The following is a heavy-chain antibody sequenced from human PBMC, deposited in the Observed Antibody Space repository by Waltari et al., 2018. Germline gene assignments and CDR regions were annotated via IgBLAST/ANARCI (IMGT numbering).Heavy chain of an antibody. CDR1: GYSISSGYY. V-gene: IGHV4-38-2*01. D-gene: IGHD1-1*01. CDR3: ARPYPPVR. J-gene: IGHJ4*02. CDR2: INHSGST. Sequence: QVQLQESGPGLVKPSETLSLTCAVSGYSISSGYYWSWIRQPPGKGLEWIGEINHSGSTNYNPSLKSRVTISVDTSKNQFSLKLSSVTAADTAVYYCARPYPPVRWGQGTLVTVSS.